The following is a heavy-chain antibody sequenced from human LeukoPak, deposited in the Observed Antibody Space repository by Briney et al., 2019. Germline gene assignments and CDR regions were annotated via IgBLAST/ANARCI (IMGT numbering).Heavy chain of an antibody. CDR3: AREGSRVGAPKPPSDY. J-gene: IGHJ4*02. Sequence: GASVKVSCKASGYTFSGYYMHWVRQAPGQGLEWVGWINPSSGGTNYAQNFQGRVTITRDTSISTVYMELSSLRSDDTAVYFCAREGSRVGAPKPPSDYWGQGTLVTVSS. D-gene: IGHD1-26*01. CDR2: INPSSGGT. V-gene: IGHV1-2*02. CDR1: GYTFSGYY.